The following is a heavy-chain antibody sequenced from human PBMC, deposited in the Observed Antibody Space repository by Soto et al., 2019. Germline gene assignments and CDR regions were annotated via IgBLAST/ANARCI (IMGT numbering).Heavy chain of an antibody. J-gene: IGHJ4*02. CDR3: ARTNGYLDY. D-gene: IGHD4-17*01. Sequence: SQTLSLTCAIFGPSVSSNSAAWNWIRQSPSRGLEWLGRTYYRSKWYHEYAVSVKGRITINPDTSKNQFSLQMNSVTPEDAAVDYCARTNGYLDYWGQGTLVTVSS. V-gene: IGHV6-1*01. CDR1: GPSVSSNSAA. CDR2: TYYRSKWYH.